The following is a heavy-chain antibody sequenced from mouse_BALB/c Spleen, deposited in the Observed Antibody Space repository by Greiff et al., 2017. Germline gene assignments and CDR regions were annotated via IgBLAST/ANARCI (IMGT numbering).Heavy chain of an antibody. CDR1: GYTFTSYW. V-gene: IGHV1S22*01. CDR2: IYPGSGST. D-gene: IGHD1-2*01. CDR3: TRYGYPAWFAY. Sequence: LQQPGSELVRPGASVKLSCKASGYTFTSYWMHWVKQRPGQGLEWIGNIYPGSGSTNYDEKFKSKATLTVDTSSSTAYMQLSSLTSEDSAVYYCTRYGYPAWFAYWGQGTLVTVSA. J-gene: IGHJ3*01.